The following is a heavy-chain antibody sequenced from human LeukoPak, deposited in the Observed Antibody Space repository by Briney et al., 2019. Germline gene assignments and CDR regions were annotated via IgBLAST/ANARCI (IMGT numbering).Heavy chain of an antibody. D-gene: IGHD3-22*01. CDR3: ARAAESSGPYYFDY. Sequence: SETLSLTCTVSGGSISSGGYYWSWIRQHPGKGLEWIGYIYYSGSTYYNPSLKSRVTISVDTSKNRFSLKLSSVTAADTAVYYCARAAESSGPYYFDYWGQGTLVTVSS. J-gene: IGHJ4*02. CDR1: GGSISSGGYY. CDR2: IYYSGST. V-gene: IGHV4-31*03.